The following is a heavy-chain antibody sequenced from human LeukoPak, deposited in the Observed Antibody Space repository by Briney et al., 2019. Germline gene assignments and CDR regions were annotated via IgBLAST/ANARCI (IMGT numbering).Heavy chain of an antibody. Sequence: PGESLKISCKGFGYSFTSYWIGWVRQMPGEGLEWMGSIYPGDSDTRYSPSFQGQVTISVGKSISTAYLQWSTLKASDTATYYCARRIGYGDYYFDYWGQGTLVTVSS. V-gene: IGHV5-51*01. J-gene: IGHJ4*02. CDR3: ARRIGYGDYYFDY. D-gene: IGHD4-17*01. CDR2: IYPGDSDT. CDR1: GYSFTSYW.